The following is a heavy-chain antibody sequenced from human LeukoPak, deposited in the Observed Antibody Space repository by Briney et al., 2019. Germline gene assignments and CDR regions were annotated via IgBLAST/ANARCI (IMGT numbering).Heavy chain of an antibody. V-gene: IGHV1-2*06. J-gene: IGHJ4*01. Sequence: ASVTVSCTASGYSFTDYYIHWVRQAPGQGLEWMGRINPKSGGAIYAQMIRGRVSMTTDTFISTAYMELNRLSSDDTAVYFCARSTSTYYYFDYWGHGSLVAVSS. CDR1: GYSFTDYY. D-gene: IGHD2-2*01. CDR2: INPKSGGA. CDR3: ARSTSTYYYFDY.